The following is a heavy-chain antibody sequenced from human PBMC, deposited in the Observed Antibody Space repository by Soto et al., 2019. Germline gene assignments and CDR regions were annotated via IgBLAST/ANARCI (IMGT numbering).Heavy chain of an antibody. Sequence: QVQLVESGGGVVQPGRSLRLSCAASGFTFSSYAMHWVRQAPGKGLEWVAVISYEGSKKYYADSVKGRLTISRDNXMNTLSLQMDSLRAEDTAVYYCAKVVYSGSYYGIDYWGQGTLVTVSS. D-gene: IGHD1-26*01. CDR1: GFTFSSYA. V-gene: IGHV3-30*18. J-gene: IGHJ4*02. CDR2: ISYEGSKK. CDR3: AKVVYSGSYYGIDY.